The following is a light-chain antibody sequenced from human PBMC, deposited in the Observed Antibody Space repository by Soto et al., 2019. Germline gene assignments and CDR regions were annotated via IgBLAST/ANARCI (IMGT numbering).Light chain of an antibody. J-gene: IGLJ1*01. CDR2: DVS. V-gene: IGLV2-14*03. CDR1: SSDVGAYTY. CDR3: SSYTTSNTCV. Sequence: QSVLTQPASVSGSPGQSIAISCTGTSSDVGAYTYGCCCQQPPGTAPNLIIYDVSHPPAGIAGRFSCSKSANTASLTISGLQAEDEADYYCSSYTTSNTCVFGRGTKVTVL.